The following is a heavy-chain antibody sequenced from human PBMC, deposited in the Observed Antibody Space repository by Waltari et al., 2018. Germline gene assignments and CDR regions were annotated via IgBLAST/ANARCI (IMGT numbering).Heavy chain of an antibody. CDR3: ARGRDGYIQDVFDI. Sequence: EVQLVESGGGMVQPGESLRPPCAASGFTFSTNNMNWVRPATGKGLEGVSYISSSTTTYYADYVKGRFTISRDNAKNSLYLQMNSLRAEDTALYYCARGRDGYIQDVFDIWGQGTMVSVSS. D-gene: IGHD5-12*01. CDR1: GFTFSTNN. CDR2: ISSSTTT. V-gene: IGHV3-48*01. J-gene: IGHJ3*02.